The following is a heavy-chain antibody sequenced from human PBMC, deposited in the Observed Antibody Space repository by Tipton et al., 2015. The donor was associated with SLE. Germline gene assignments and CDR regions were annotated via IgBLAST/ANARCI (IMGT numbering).Heavy chain of an antibody. D-gene: IGHD3-22*01. CDR3: ARHDYDSNGYYQHYFDY. CDR1: GFSISSGYY. Sequence: TLSLTCAVSGFSISSGYYWGWIRQPPGKGLEWIGSIYHSGNTYYNPSLKSRFSMSIDTSRNEGFLRLSSVTAADTAVYYCARHDYDSNGYYQHYFDYWGQGTLVTVSS. J-gene: IGHJ4*02. CDR2: IYHSGNT. V-gene: IGHV4-38-2*01.